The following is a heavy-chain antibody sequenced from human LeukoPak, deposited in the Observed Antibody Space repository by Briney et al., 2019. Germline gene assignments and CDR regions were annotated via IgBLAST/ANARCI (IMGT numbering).Heavy chain of an antibody. CDR2: ISSSGSTV. V-gene: IGHV3-11*01. CDR3: ARDWRAHDPSGNDNEPTNWFDP. D-gene: IGHD5-12*01. Sequence: GGSLRLSCAASGFTFSDYYMSWIRQAPGKGLEWVSYISSSGSTVYYADSVKGRFAISRDNAKNSLYLQMNSLRAEDTAVYYCARDWRAHDPSGNDNEPTNWFDPWGQGTLVTVSS. CDR1: GFTFSDYY. J-gene: IGHJ5*02.